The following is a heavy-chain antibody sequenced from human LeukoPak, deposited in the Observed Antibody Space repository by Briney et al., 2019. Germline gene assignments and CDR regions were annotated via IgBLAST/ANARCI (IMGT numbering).Heavy chain of an antibody. Sequence: GGSLRLSCAASGFTFSRHAMSWVRQAPGKGLEWVSSISGSGGRTHYTDSVKGRFTISRDNSKNTLYLQMNSLRAEDTAVYYCATPPTVTRNYWGQGTLVTVSS. D-gene: IGHD4-17*01. V-gene: IGHV3-23*01. J-gene: IGHJ4*02. CDR1: GFTFSRHA. CDR3: ATPPTVTRNY. CDR2: ISGSGGRT.